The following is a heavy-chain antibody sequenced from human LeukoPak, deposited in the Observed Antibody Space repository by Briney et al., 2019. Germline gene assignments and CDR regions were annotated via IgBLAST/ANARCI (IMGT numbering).Heavy chain of an antibody. Sequence: PGGSLRLSCAASGFTFSSYGMHWVRQAPGKGLEGVAVIWYDGSNKYYADSVKGRFTISRDNSKNTLYLQMNSLRAEDTAVYYCARDGGLYSSSWFDYWGQGTLVTVSS. CDR3: ARDGGLYSSSWFDY. D-gene: IGHD6-13*01. CDR1: GFTFSSYG. CDR2: IWYDGSNK. J-gene: IGHJ4*02. V-gene: IGHV3-33*01.